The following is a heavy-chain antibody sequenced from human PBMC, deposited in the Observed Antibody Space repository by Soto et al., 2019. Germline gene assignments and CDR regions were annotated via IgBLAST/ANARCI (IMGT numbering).Heavy chain of an antibody. CDR2: ISYDGSNK. Sequence: PGGSLRLSCAASGFTFSSYGMHWVRQAPGKGLEWVAVISYDGSNKYYADSVKGRFTISRDNSKNTLYLQMNSLRAEDTAVYYCAKEFLSGYDSPLYYWGQGTLVTSPQ. J-gene: IGHJ4*02. CDR3: AKEFLSGYDSPLYY. D-gene: IGHD5-12*01. V-gene: IGHV3-30*18. CDR1: GFTFSSYG.